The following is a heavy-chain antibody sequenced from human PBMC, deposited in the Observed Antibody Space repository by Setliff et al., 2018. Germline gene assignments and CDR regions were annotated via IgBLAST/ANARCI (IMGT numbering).Heavy chain of an antibody. Sequence: SETLSLTCTVYGASFSDYYWGWIRQPPGKGLEWIAEINHSGSTNYNPSLKSRVTISVDTSKNQFSLKLSSVTAADTAVYYCARDRTAYNYGMDVWGQGTTVTVSS. V-gene: IGHV4-34*01. CDR2: INHSGST. D-gene: IGHD5-18*01. CDR3: ARDRTAYNYGMDV. J-gene: IGHJ6*02. CDR1: GASFSDYY.